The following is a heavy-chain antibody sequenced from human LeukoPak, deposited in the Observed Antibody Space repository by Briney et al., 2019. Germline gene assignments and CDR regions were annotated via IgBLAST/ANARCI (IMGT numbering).Heavy chain of an antibody. J-gene: IGHJ6*02. D-gene: IGHD3-9*01. Sequence: PGGSLRLSGAASGFTFSRYSINWLRQAPGMGREWGSFISWSPNYLYYADSVKGRFTISRDNAKNSLYLQMNSLRAEDSAVYYCARVLSTGYQHYFYGMDVWGQGTTVTVSS. V-gene: IGHV3-21*06. CDR3: ARVLSTGYQHYFYGMDV. CDR1: GFTFSRYS. CDR2: ISWSPNYL.